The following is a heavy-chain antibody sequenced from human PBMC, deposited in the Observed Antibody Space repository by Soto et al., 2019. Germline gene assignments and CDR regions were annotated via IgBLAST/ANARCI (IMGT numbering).Heavy chain of an antibody. Sequence: QVHLVQSGAEVKKPGASVTVSCKTSGYTLTDYYMHWVRQAPGQGLEWMAWINPHTGDTGIAERFQCRVTMTRDTSTNKAHVGLTSLTSDDTAIYYCAREGGAAPGARREWYLDLWGRGSLVTVSS. CDR2: INPHTGDT. CDR3: AREGGAAPGARREWYLDL. D-gene: IGHD6-25*01. J-gene: IGHJ2*01. V-gene: IGHV1-2*02. CDR1: GYTLTDYY.